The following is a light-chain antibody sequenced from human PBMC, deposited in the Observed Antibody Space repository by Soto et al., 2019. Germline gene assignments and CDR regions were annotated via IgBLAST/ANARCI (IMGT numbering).Light chain of an antibody. Sequence: IVMTQSPESLALSLGERATINCRSSQSVFFSSNKKNYLAWYQQKSGQPPKLLINWASTRKSGVPDRFSGSGSGTDFTLTISSLQPEDVAVYYCQQYFSSWTFGQGTKVEIK. J-gene: IGKJ1*01. CDR2: WAS. CDR3: QQYFSSWT. V-gene: IGKV4-1*01. CDR1: QSVFFSSNKKNY.